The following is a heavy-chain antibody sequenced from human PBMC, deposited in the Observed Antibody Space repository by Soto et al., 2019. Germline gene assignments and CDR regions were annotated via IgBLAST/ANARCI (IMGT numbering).Heavy chain of an antibody. CDR2: ISSSSGTI. V-gene: IGHV3-48*01. CDR3: TTPYYDSSGSN. Sequence: GGSLRLSCAASGFAFSGYNMNWVRQAPGKGLEWVSYISSSSGTIYYADSVKGRFTISRDNAKNSLYLQMNSLRAEDTAVYYCTTPYYDSSGSNWGQGTLVTVSS. D-gene: IGHD3-22*01. J-gene: IGHJ4*02. CDR1: GFAFSGYN.